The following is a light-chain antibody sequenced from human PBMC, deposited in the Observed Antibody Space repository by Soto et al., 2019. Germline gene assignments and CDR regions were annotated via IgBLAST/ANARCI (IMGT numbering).Light chain of an antibody. V-gene: IGKV3-15*01. CDR1: QSLSSN. Sequence: IVMTQSPATLSASPGERAALSCRASQSLSSNLAWYQQKPGQAPRLLIYGASTRATGVPARFSGSGSGTEFTLTISSLQSEDFAVYYCQQYKNWPPITFGQGTRLEIK. J-gene: IGKJ5*01. CDR2: GAS. CDR3: QQYKNWPPIT.